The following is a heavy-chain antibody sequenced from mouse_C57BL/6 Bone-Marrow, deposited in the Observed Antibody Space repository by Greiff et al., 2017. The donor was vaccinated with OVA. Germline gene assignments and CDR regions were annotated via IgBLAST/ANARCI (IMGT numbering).Heavy chain of an antibody. Sequence: EVMLVESGGGLVQPGGSLKLSCAASGFTFSDYYMYWVRQTPEKRLEWVAYISNGGGSTYYPDTVKGRFTISRDNAKNTLYLQMGRLKSEDTAMYYCARHRGLRSFAYWGQGTLVTVSA. J-gene: IGHJ3*01. D-gene: IGHD2-4*01. CDR3: ARHRGLRSFAY. CDR2: ISNGGGST. CDR1: GFTFSDYY. V-gene: IGHV5-12*01.